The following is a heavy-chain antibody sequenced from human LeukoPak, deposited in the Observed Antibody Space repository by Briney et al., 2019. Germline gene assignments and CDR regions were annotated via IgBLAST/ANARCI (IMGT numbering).Heavy chain of an antibody. V-gene: IGHV4-4*07. CDR3: AREKQVLSLWGSRASPAPADWHAFDI. D-gene: IGHD3-10*01. Sequence: SETLSLTCTVSGGSISSYYWSWIRQPAGKGLEWIGRIYTSGSTNYNPSLKSRVTISLDTSKKQFSLKVSSVTAADTAVYYCAREKQVLSLWGSRASPAPADWHAFDIWGQGTMVTVSS. CDR2: IYTSGST. J-gene: IGHJ3*02. CDR1: GGSISSYY.